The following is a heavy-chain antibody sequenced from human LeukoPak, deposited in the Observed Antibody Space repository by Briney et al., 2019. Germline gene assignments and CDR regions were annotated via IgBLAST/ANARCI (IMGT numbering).Heavy chain of an antibody. Sequence: GGSLRLSCAASGFTFSSYAMSWVRQAPGKGLEWVSAISGSGGSTYYADSVKGRFTISRGNSKNTLYLQMNSLRAEDTAVYYCAKYPSGIAAAGAEDYWGQGTLVTVSS. CDR1: GFTFSSYA. CDR2: ISGSGGST. D-gene: IGHD6-13*01. CDR3: AKYPSGIAAAGAEDY. J-gene: IGHJ4*02. V-gene: IGHV3-23*01.